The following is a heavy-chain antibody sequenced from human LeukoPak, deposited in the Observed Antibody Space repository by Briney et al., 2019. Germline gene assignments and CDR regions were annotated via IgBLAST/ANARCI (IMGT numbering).Heavy chain of an antibody. CDR1: GYTFTSYD. D-gene: IGHD2-15*01. Sequence: ASVKVSCKASGYTFTSYDINWVRQATGQGLEWMGWMNPNSGNTGYAQKFQGRVTMTRNTSISTAYMELSSLRSEDTAVYYCARGRISYYYYYYMDVGGKGTTATVS. J-gene: IGHJ6*03. CDR3: ARGRISYYYYYYMDV. CDR2: MNPNSGNT. V-gene: IGHV1-8*01.